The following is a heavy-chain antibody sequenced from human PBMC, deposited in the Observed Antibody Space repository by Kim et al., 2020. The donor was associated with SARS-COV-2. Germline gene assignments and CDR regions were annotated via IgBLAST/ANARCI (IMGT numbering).Heavy chain of an antibody. CDR1: GFTFSSYA. J-gene: IGHJ6*02. CDR3: AKSHLEMATDYYYYGMDV. Sequence: GGSLRLSCAASGFTFSSYAMHWVRQAPGKGLEWVAVIWYDGSNKYYADSVKGRFTISRDNSKNTLYLQMNSLRAEDTAVYYCAKSHLEMATDYYYYGMDVWGQGTTVTVS. D-gene: IGHD5-12*01. CDR2: IWYDGSNK. V-gene: IGHV3-33*06.